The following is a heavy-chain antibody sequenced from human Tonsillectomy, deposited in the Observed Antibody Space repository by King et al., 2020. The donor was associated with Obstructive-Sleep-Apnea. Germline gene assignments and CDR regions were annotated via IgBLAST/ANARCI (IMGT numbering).Heavy chain of an antibody. J-gene: IGHJ4*02. V-gene: IGHV3-9*01. Sequence: VQLVQSGGGFVQPGRSLRLSCAASGFTFDDYAMHLVRQAPGKGLEWGSGFMWDCGSIGYADSVEGRFTISRDNAKNTLYLQMNSLRAEDTALYYCAKAGADSYGWFDYWGQGTLVTVSS. CDR2: FMWDCGSI. CDR1: GFTFDDYA. D-gene: IGHD5-18*01. CDR3: AKAGADSYGWFDY.